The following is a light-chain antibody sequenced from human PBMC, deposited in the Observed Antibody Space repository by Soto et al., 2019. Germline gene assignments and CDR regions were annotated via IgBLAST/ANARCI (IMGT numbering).Light chain of an antibody. CDR3: QSYDSSLSGSWV. Sequence: QSVLTQPPSVSGAPGQRVTISCTGSSSNIGAGYDVHWYQQLPGTAPKLLFYGNSNRPSGVPDRFSGSKSGTSASLAITGLQAEDEADYYCQSYDSSLSGSWVFGTGTKLTVL. V-gene: IGLV1-40*01. CDR2: GNS. J-gene: IGLJ1*01. CDR1: SSNIGAGYD.